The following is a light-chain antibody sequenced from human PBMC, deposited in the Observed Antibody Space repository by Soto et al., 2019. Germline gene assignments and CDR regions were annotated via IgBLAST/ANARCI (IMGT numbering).Light chain of an antibody. CDR1: QSVRNNY. CDR2: DAS. Sequence: EIVLTQSPDTLSLSPGERATLSCRASQSVRNNYLAWYQQKPGQAPRFLIYDASTRATGIPDMFSGSGSGTDFTLTISRLEPEDFAVYYCQQYGRSPLTFGGGTKVEIK. J-gene: IGKJ4*01. CDR3: QQYGRSPLT. V-gene: IGKV3-20*01.